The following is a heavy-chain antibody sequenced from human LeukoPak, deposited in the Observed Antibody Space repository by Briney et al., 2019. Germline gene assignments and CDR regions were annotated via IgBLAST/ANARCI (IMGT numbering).Heavy chain of an antibody. J-gene: IGHJ3*02. CDR1: GYTFTNYD. V-gene: IGHV1-8*01. CDR3: ASPVVVPAFDAFDI. CDR2: MNPKSGNT. D-gene: IGHD2-2*01. Sequence: ASVKVSFKTSGYTFTNYDINWVRQAAGQGLEWMGWMNPKSGNTGSAQRFQGRVTMSRDTSISTAYMELSSLRSEDTAVYYCASPVVVPAFDAFDIWGQGTMVTVSS.